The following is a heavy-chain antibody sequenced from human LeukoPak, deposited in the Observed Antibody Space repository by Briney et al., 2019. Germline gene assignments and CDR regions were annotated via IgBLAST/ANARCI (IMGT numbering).Heavy chain of an antibody. D-gene: IGHD2-15*01. V-gene: IGHV4-4*02. J-gene: IGHJ3*02. CDR3: ASSSHCSGGSCYSLGAFDI. CDR1: SGSISSSNW. Sequence: SETLSLTFAVSSGSISSSNWWSWVRQPPGKGLEWIGELYHGGSTNYNPSLESRVTISVDKSKSQFSLKLSSVTAADTAVYYCASSSHCSGGSCYSLGAFDIWGQGTMVTVSS. CDR2: LYHGGST.